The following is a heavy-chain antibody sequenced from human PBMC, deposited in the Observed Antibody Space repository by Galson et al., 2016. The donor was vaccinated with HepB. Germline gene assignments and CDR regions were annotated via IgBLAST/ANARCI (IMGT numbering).Heavy chain of an antibody. CDR2: IRDKANSYTT. CDR1: GFGFSDHY. Sequence: SLRLSCAASGFGFSDHYMDWVRQAPGKGLEWVGRIRDKANSYTTEYAASVKGRFTISRDDSKTSLYLQMNSLNGEDTAVYYCTTLTGSKSEFDYWGQGTLVTVSS. D-gene: IGHD3-9*01. CDR3: TTLTGSKSEFDY. V-gene: IGHV3-72*01. J-gene: IGHJ4*02.